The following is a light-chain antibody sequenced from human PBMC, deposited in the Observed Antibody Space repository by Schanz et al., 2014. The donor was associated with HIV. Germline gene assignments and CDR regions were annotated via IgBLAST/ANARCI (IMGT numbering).Light chain of an antibody. CDR1: HNLLHTSSNKNY. Sequence: DIVMTQSRDSLTVSLGERATINCESSHNLLHTSSNKNYLAWYQQKPGQPPKLLIYWASTRESGVPDRFSGSGSGTDFPLTISSLQAEDVAVYYCQQYYTTPPAFGQGTKVEIK. V-gene: IGKV4-1*01. J-gene: IGKJ1*01. CDR2: WAS. CDR3: QQYYTTPPA.